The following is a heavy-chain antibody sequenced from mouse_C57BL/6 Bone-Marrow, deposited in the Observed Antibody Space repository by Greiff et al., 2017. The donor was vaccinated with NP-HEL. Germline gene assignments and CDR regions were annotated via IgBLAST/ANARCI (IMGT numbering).Heavy chain of an antibody. D-gene: IGHD4-1*01. J-gene: IGHJ3*01. Sequence: DVQLQESGPGLVKPSQSLSLTCSVTGYSITSGYYWNWIRQLPGNKLEWMGYISYDGSNNYNPSLKNRISITRDTSKNQFFLKLNSVTTEDTATYYCAREETGTSTYWGQGTLVTVSA. V-gene: IGHV3-6*01. CDR1: GYSITSGYY. CDR2: ISYDGSN. CDR3: AREETGTSTY.